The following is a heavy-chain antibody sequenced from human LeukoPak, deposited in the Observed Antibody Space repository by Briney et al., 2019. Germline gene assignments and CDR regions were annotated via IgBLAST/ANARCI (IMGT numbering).Heavy chain of an antibody. V-gene: IGHV3-23*01. CDR1: GFTFSSYA. CDR2: ISGSGDNT. CDR3: ARAPRGRDGYNPYYFDY. J-gene: IGHJ4*02. Sequence: GGSLRLSCAASGFTFSSYAMSWVRQAPGKGLEWVSSISGSGDNTYYADSVKGRFAISRDNSKDTLNLQMNSLRAEDTAVYYCARAPRGRDGYNPYYFDYWGQGTLVTFSS. D-gene: IGHD5-24*01.